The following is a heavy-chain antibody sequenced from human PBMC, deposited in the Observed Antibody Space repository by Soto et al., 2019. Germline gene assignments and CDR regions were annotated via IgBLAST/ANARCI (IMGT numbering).Heavy chain of an antibody. V-gene: IGHV3-23*01. CDR1: GFSFSSYA. Sequence: GGSLRLSCAASGFSFSSYAMSWVRQAPGKGLEWVSGISGSGGRIYFADSVKGRFSISRDNFKTTVYLQMNSLRGEDTAIYYCAKDTSNTWGGAFDIWGQGTRVTVSS. J-gene: IGHJ3*02. CDR2: ISGSGGRI. D-gene: IGHD6-13*01. CDR3: AKDTSNTWGGAFDI.